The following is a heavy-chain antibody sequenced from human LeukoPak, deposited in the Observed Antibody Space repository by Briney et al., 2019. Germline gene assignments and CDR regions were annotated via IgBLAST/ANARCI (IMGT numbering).Heavy chain of an antibody. Sequence: GGSLRLSCAASGFTFGSYGMHWVRQAPGKGLEWVAVISYHGRNIYYADSVKGRFTISRDNSKNTLYLQMNSLRAEDTAVYYCAKDADLYFDYWGQGTLVTVSS. CDR3: AKDADLYFDY. CDR1: GFTFGSYG. V-gene: IGHV3-30*18. CDR2: ISYHGRNI. J-gene: IGHJ4*02.